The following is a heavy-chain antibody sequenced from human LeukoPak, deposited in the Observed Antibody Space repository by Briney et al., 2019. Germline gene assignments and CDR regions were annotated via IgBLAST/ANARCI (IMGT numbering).Heavy chain of an antibody. Sequence: GGSLRLSCTGSGFTLGDYAMSWVRQAPGKGLEWVGFIRSKALGSTTEYAASVQGRFTISRDDSKSIAYLQMNSLKSEDTGVYYCTRDLLSGTYYYFYYYMDVWGKGTTVTVSS. CDR2: IRSKALGSTT. J-gene: IGHJ6*03. D-gene: IGHD3-10*01. V-gene: IGHV3-49*04. CDR3: TRDLLSGTYYYFYYYMDV. CDR1: GFTLGDYA.